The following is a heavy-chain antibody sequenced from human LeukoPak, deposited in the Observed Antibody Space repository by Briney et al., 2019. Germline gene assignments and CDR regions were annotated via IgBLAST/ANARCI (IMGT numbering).Heavy chain of an antibody. CDR1: GYTLTELS. J-gene: IGHJ6*02. Sequence: ASVKVSCKVSGYTLTELSMHWVRQAPGKGLEWMGGFDPEDGETIYAQKFQGRVTMTEDTSTDTAYMELSSLRSEDTAVYYCATDRGGSYSLYYGMDVWGQGTTVTVSS. CDR2: FDPEDGET. CDR3: ATDRGGSYSLYYGMDV. D-gene: IGHD1-26*01. V-gene: IGHV1-24*01.